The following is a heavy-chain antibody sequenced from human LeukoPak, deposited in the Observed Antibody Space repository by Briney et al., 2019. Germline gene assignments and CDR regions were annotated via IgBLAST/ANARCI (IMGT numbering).Heavy chain of an antibody. Sequence: PSETLSLTCAVYGGSFSGYYWSWIRQPAGKGLEWIGEINHSGSTNYNPSLKSRVTISVDTSKNQFSLKLSSVTAADTAVYYCAREVFGWYSFDYWGQGTLVTVSS. CDR2: INHSGST. J-gene: IGHJ4*02. D-gene: IGHD6-19*01. CDR3: AREVFGWYSFDY. CDR1: GGSFSGYY. V-gene: IGHV4-34*01.